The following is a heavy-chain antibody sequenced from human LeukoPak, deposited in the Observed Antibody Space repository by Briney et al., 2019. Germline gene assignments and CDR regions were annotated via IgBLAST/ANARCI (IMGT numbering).Heavy chain of an antibody. V-gene: IGHV4-30-4*01. D-gene: IGHD6-13*01. CDR2: IYYSGST. CDR3: AREVWSSWSQSFDY. CDR1: GGSISSGDYY. J-gene: IGHJ4*02. Sequence: SETLSLTCTVSGGSISSGDYYWSWIRQPPGKGLEWIGYIYYSGSTYYNPSLKSRVTISVDTSKNQFSLKLSSVTAADTAVYYCAREVWSSWSQSFDYWGQGTLVTVSS.